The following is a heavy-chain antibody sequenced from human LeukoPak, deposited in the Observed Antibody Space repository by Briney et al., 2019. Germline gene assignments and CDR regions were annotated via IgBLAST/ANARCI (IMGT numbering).Heavy chain of an antibody. Sequence: GGSLRLSCAGSGFTISSYGMSWVRQGPGKGLEWVSAISSSTGDTSYADSVKGRFTISRDNSKNTLYMQMNSLGAEDTAVYYCAKRAPMVRGGTDYQYGMDVWGQGTTVTVSS. D-gene: IGHD3-10*01. CDR2: ISSSTGDT. CDR1: GFTISSYG. J-gene: IGHJ6*02. CDR3: AKRAPMVRGGTDYQYGMDV. V-gene: IGHV3-23*01.